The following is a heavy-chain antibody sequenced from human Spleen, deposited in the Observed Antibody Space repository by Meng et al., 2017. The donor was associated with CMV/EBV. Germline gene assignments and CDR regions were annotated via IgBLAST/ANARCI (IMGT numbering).Heavy chain of an antibody. D-gene: IGHD3-3*01. J-gene: IGHJ6*02. CDR3: ARAARRITIFGVVDKVRIAAAGTDGMDV. V-gene: IGHV4-34*01. Sequence: GSLRLSCAVYGGSFSGYYWSWIRQPPEKGLEWMGEINHSGSTNYNPSLKSRVTISVDTSKNQFSLNLSSVTAADTAVYYCARAARRITIFGVVDKVRIAAAGTDGMDVCGQGTTVTVSS. CDR2: INHSGST. CDR1: GGSFSGYY.